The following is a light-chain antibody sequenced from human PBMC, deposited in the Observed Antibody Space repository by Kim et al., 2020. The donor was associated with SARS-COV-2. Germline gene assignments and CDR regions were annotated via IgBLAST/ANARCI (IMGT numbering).Light chain of an antibody. CDR3: LQHSTYPIT. CDR2: GAS. V-gene: IGKV1-17*01. Sequence: ASVGDIVPITFRASQDIMNDLGWYQQNPGRAPKRLIYGASSLQSGVPSRFSGSGSGTEFTLTITSVQPEDFATYFCLQHSTYPITFGQGTRLEIK. CDR1: QDIMND. J-gene: IGKJ5*01.